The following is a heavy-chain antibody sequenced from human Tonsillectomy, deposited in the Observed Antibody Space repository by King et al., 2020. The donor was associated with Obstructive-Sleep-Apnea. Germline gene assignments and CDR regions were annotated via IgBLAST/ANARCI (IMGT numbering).Heavy chain of an antibody. V-gene: IGHV3-33*06. J-gene: IGHJ4*02. D-gene: IGHD2-2*01. CDR2: ICYDGSNK. CDR1: GFTFSSYG. CDR3: AKDQYCSSTSCPRGGFDY. Sequence: VQLVESGGGVVQPGRSLRLSCAASGFTFSSYGMHWVRQAPGKGLEWVAVICYDGSNKYYADSVKGRYTISRDNSKNTRYLQMKSLRAEDTAVYYCAKDQYCSSTSCPRGGFDYWGQGTLVTVSS.